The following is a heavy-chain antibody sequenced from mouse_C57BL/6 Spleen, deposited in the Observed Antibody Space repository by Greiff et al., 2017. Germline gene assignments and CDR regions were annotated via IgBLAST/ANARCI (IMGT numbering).Heavy chain of an antibody. CDR1: GYTFTSYW. J-gene: IGHJ2*01. D-gene: IGHD1-1*01. V-gene: IGHV1-64*01. Sequence: QVQLQQSGAELVKPGASVKLSCKASGYTFTSYWMHWVKQRPGQGLEWIGMIHPNSGSTNYNEKFKSKATLTVDKSSSTAYMQLSSLTSEDAAVYYCARLDTTVVGGYWGQGTTLTVSS. CDR2: IHPNSGST. CDR3: ARLDTTVVGGY.